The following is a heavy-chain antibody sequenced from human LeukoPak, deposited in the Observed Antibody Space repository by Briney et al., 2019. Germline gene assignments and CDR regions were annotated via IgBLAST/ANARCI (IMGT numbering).Heavy chain of an antibody. CDR1: GYTFTSYD. D-gene: IGHD2-15*01. Sequence: GASVKVSCKASGYTFTSYDINWLRQATGQGLEWMGWMNPNSGNTGYAQKFQGRVTMTRNTSISTAYMELSSLRSEDTAVYYCARGSIVVVVAATRIDAFDIWGQGTMVTVSS. V-gene: IGHV1-8*01. J-gene: IGHJ3*02. CDR2: MNPNSGNT. CDR3: ARGSIVVVVAATRIDAFDI.